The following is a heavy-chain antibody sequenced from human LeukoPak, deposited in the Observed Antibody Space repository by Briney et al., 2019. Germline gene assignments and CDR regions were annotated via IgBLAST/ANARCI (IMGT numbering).Heavy chain of an antibody. D-gene: IGHD5-18*01. J-gene: IGHJ4*02. Sequence: APVKVSCKASGYTFTSYYMHWVRQAPGQGLEWMGIINPSGGSTSYAQKFQGRVTMTRDTSTSTVYMELSSLRSEDTAVYYCARDRYSYGTTFDYWGQGTLVTVS. CDR1: GYTFTSYY. V-gene: IGHV1-46*01. CDR2: INPSGGST. CDR3: ARDRYSYGTTFDY.